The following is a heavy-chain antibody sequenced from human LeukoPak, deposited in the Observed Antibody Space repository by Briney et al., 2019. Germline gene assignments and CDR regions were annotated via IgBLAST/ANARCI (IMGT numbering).Heavy chain of an antibody. CDR3: ARTIAEETN. D-gene: IGHD6-13*01. CDR1: GGTFSSYA. Sequence: ASVKVSCKASGGTFSSYAISWVRQAPGQGLEWMGIINPSGGSTSYAQKFQGRVTMTRDTSTSTVYMELSSLRSEDTAVYYCARTIAEETNWGQGTLVTVSS. V-gene: IGHV1-46*01. CDR2: INPSGGST. J-gene: IGHJ4*02.